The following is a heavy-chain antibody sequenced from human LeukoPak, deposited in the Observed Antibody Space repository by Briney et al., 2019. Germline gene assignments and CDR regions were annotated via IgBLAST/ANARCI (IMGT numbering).Heavy chain of an antibody. Sequence: ASVKVSCKASGYXXXXXXXXXXXXXXXXXLEWMGWMNPNSGNTGYAQKFQGRVTMTRNTSISTAYMELSSLRSEGTAVYYCVQAPFDYWGQGTLVTVSS. CDR3: VQAPFDY. CDR1: GYXXXXXX. CDR2: MNPNSGNT. V-gene: IGHV1-8*01. J-gene: IGHJ4*02.